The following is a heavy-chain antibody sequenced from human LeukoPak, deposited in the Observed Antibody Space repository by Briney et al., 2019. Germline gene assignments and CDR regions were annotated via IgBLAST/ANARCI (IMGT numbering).Heavy chain of an antibody. CDR1: GDSISSGVYY. CDR2: IYTSGST. CDR3: AKSNGCGLIDI. Sequence: SETLSLTCTVFGDSISSGVYYWSWIRQPAGKGLEWIGRIYTSGSTNYNPSLKSRVTMSIDTSKNQFSLKLNSVTAADTAVYYCAKSNGCGLIDIWGQGTMVTVSS. J-gene: IGHJ3*02. D-gene: IGHD2-21*01. V-gene: IGHV4-61*02.